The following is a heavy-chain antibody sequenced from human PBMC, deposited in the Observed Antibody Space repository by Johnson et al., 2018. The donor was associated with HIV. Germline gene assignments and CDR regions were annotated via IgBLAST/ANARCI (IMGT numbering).Heavy chain of an antibody. CDR1: GFAVSSNY. D-gene: IGHD6-19*01. CDR3: AKVIAVAGTGAFDI. CDR2: IKQDGTEK. J-gene: IGHJ3*02. V-gene: IGHV3-7*01. Sequence: VQLVESGGGLVQSGGSLRLSCGVSGFAVSSNYMSWVRQAPGKGLEWVANIKQDGTEKFYADSVKGRFTISRDNAMNSLYLQMNTVRAEDTAVYYCAKVIAVAGTGAFDIWGQGTTVTVSS.